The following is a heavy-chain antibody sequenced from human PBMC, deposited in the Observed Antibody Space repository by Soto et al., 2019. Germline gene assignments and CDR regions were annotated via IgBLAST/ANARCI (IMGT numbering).Heavy chain of an antibody. Sequence: EVQLVESGGGLVQPGGSLKLSCAASGFTFSGSAMHWVRQASGKGLEWVGRIRSKANSYATAYAASVKGRFTISRDDSKTTAYLQMNSLKTEDTAVYYCTRVSGWLDWYFDLWGRGTLVTVSS. CDR1: GFTFSGSA. D-gene: IGHD6-19*01. J-gene: IGHJ2*01. CDR3: TRVSGWLDWYFDL. CDR2: IRSKANSYAT. V-gene: IGHV3-73*02.